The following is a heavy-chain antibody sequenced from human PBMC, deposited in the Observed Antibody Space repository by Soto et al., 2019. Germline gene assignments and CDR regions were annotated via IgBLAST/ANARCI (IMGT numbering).Heavy chain of an antibody. CDR2: IYSGGST. CDR1: GFSVTANY. CDR3: HGYGY. V-gene: IGHV3-53*01. D-gene: IGHD5-12*01. Sequence: EVQVVESGGGLIQPGGSLRHSCEVSGFSVTANYMSWVRQAPGKGLEWVSVIYSGGSTYYIDSVKGRFSISRDISKNTLYLQMNSLRAEDTAVYYCHGYGYWGQGTLVTVSS. J-gene: IGHJ4*02.